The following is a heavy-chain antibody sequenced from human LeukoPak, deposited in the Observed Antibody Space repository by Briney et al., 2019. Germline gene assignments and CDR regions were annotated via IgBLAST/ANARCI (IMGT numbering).Heavy chain of an antibody. Sequence: SETLSLTCTVSGGSISSYYWSWIRQPPGKGLEWIGYIYYSGSTNYNPSLKSRVTISVDTSKNQFSLKLSSVTAADTAVYYCARGVVVTAIHPYYFDYWGQGALVTVSS. CDR2: IYYSGST. CDR1: GGSISSYY. J-gene: IGHJ4*02. D-gene: IGHD2-21*02. CDR3: ARGVVVTAIHPYYFDY. V-gene: IGHV4-59*01.